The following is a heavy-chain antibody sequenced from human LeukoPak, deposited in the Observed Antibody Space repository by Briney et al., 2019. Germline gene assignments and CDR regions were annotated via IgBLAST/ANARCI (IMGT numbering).Heavy chain of an antibody. D-gene: IGHD3-3*01. V-gene: IGHV1-18*01. CDR3: ASHSQGVGSLFLNY. Sequence: ASVKVSCKASGYTFTSYGISWVRQAPGQGLEWMGWVSAYNGNTNYAQKLQGRVTMTTDTSTSTAYMELRSLRSDDTAVYYCASHSQGVGSLFLNYWGQGTLVTVSS. J-gene: IGHJ4*02. CDR1: GYTFTSYG. CDR2: VSAYNGNT.